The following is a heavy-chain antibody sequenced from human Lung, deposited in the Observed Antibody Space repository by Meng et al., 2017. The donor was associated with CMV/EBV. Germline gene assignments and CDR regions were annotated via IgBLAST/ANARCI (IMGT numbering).Heavy chain of an antibody. J-gene: IGHJ4*02. Sequence: GESLKISCAASGFTFSSYAMTWVRQAPGKGLEWVSVISGGGGTTDFADSVKGRFTISRDNSKNTLYLQMYSLRAEDTAVYYRAKEPTYQRYNGSYLDYWGQGXLVTVSS. CDR1: GFTFSSYA. CDR3: AKEPTYQRYNGSYLDY. CDR2: ISGGGGTT. V-gene: IGHV3-23*01. D-gene: IGHD1-26*01.